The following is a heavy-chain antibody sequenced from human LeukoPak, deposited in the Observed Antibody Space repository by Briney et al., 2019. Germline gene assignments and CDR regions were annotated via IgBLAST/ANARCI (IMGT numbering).Heavy chain of an antibody. CDR3: ARVSGIVVVPAAMRVVGFDP. CDR1: GGSISSRSHY. CDR2: IYYSGKT. Sequence: SETLSLTCTDSGGSISSRSHYWGWVRQPPGKGLEWIGSIYYSGKTHYNPSLKSRVTISVDTSKNQFSLKLSSVTAADTAVYYCARVSGIVVVPAAMRVVGFDPWGQGTLVTVSS. V-gene: IGHV4-39*07. D-gene: IGHD2-2*01. J-gene: IGHJ5*02.